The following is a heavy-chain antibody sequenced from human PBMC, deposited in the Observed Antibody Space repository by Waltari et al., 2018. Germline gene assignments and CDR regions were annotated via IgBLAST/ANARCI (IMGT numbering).Heavy chain of an antibody. Sequence: QVQLQESGPGLVKPSETLSLTCTVSGGSISSYYWSWIRQPPGKGLEWIGYIVYSGSTTYNPSLKSRVTISVDTSKNQFSLKRSSVTAADTAVYYCASGVGATIYYFDYWGQGTLVTVSS. J-gene: IGHJ4*02. V-gene: IGHV4-59*01. CDR2: IVYSGST. CDR3: ASGVGATIYYFDY. CDR1: GGSISSYY. D-gene: IGHD1-26*01.